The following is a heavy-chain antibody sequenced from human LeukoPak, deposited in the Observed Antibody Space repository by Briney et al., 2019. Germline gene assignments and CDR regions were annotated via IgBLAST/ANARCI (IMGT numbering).Heavy chain of an antibody. V-gene: IGHV4-59*03. Sequence: SETLSLTCTVSGGSIGSYYWTWIRQPPGKGLEWIGYMYYTGSTKYNPSLKSRVSISVDTSKNQFSLTLTSVTAADTAVYYCAAVVASGTPYFDYWGQGTLVTVSS. J-gene: IGHJ4*02. CDR2: MYYTGST. CDR1: GGSIGSYY. D-gene: IGHD1/OR15-1a*01. CDR3: AAVVASGTPYFDY.